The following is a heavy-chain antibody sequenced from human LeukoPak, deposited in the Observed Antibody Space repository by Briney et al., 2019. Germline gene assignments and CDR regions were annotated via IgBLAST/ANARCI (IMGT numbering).Heavy chain of an antibody. CDR1: GFTFDNYC. CDR3: ARVYYDFWGGSVYYYMDV. Sequence: QAGGSLRLSCAASGFTFDNYCMNWVRQAPGKGLEWVATIKKDGSEKYYADSVKGRFTTSRDNAKNSLYLQMNSLRAEDTAVSYYARVYYDFWGGSVYYYMDVWGKGTTVTVSS. CDR2: IKKDGSEK. J-gene: IGHJ6*03. D-gene: IGHD3-3*01. V-gene: IGHV3-7*01.